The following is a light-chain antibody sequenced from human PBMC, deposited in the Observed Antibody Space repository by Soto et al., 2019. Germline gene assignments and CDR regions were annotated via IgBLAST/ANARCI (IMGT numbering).Light chain of an antibody. CDR3: QQYINWPRT. J-gene: IGKJ1*01. CDR2: GAS. Sequence: EIVMTQSPATLSVSPGERVTLSCRASQSVGSSLAWYQQKPGQAPRLLIYGASTRATAIPARFSGSGSGTDFTLTISSLQSEDFAVYSCQQYINWPRTFGQGTKVDIK. V-gene: IGKV3-15*01. CDR1: QSVGSS.